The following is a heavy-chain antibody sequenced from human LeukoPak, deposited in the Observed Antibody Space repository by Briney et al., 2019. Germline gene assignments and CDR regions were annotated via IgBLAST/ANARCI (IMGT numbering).Heavy chain of an antibody. CDR1: GYTFTRYY. J-gene: IGHJ4*02. CDR2: INPNSGGT. CDR3: ARQRVDISSWYPFDY. Sequence: GASVKVSCKSTGYTFTRYYMHWVRQPPGQRLEWMGGINPNSGGTHYAQKLQSRATMTTNTSISTPNMKLSRLRSDDTAVYYCARQRVDISSWYPFDYWGQGTLVTVSS. D-gene: IGHD6-13*01. V-gene: IGHV1-2*02.